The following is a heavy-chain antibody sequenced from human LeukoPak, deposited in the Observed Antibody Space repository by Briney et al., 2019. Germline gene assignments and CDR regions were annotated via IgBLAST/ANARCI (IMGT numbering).Heavy chain of an antibody. CDR3: ARGGISSWYPFDY. CDR2: ISYDGSNK. J-gene: IGHJ4*02. Sequence: PGGSLRLSCAASGFTFSSYAMHWVRQAPGKGLEWVAVISYDGSNKYYADSVKGRFTISRDNSKNTPYLQMNSLRAEDTAVYYCARGGISSWYPFDYWGQGTLVTVSS. D-gene: IGHD6-13*01. CDR1: GFTFSSYA. V-gene: IGHV3-30-3*01.